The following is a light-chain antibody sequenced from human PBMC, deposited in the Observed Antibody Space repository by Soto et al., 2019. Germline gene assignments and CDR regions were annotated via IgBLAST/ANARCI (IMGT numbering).Light chain of an antibody. CDR3: QQDYSTLAT. CDR1: ESISRH. V-gene: IGKV1-39*01. J-gene: IGKJ5*01. Sequence: EIQLSQCPSSLSASFGARATFPCRAAESISRHLNWYQQKPGRAPDLLIYAASTLQNGVPSRFTGSGSGTEFTLTITGLQLEDFATYYCQQDYSTLATFGQGTRLGIK. CDR2: AAS.